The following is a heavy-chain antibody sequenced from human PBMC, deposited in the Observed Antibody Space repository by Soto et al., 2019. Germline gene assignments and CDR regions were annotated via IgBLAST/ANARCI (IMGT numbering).Heavy chain of an antibody. CDR1: GGTFRSYG. D-gene: IGHD5-18*01. CDR2: IIPIFGTA. Sequence: SVKVSCKASGGTFRSYGIRWLLQAPGQGLEWMGWIIPIFGTANYAQKFQGRVTITADESTSTAYMELSSLRSEDTAVYYCARGPFDTAKLDYWGQGTLVTVSS. CDR3: ARGPFDTAKLDY. V-gene: IGHV1-69*13. J-gene: IGHJ4*02.